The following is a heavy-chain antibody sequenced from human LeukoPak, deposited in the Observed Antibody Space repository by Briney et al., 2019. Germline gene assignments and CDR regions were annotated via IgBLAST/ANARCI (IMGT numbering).Heavy chain of an antibody. J-gene: IGHJ6*02. CDR3: AHGSSWYYYGMDV. Sequence: SETLSFNCTGSGFTSSNRSYYWRWIRQPPGKGLEWIGSIYYSGSTYYNPFLKSRVTISVDTSKNQFSLKLSSVTAADTAVYYCAHGSSWYYYGMDVWGQGTTVTVSS. CDR1: GFTSSNRSYY. D-gene: IGHD6-13*01. V-gene: IGHV4-39*01. CDR2: IYYSGST.